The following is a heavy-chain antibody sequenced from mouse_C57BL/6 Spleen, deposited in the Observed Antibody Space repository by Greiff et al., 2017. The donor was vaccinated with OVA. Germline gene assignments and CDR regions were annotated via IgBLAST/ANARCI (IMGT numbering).Heavy chain of an antibody. D-gene: IGHD1-2*01. Sequence: QVQLQQPGAELVKPGASVKLSCKASGYTFTSYWMHWVKQRPGQGLEWIGMIHPNSGSTNYNEKFKSKATLTVDKSSSTAYMQLSSLTSEDSAVYYCARDTDVGYSMDYWGQGTTLTVSS. CDR3: ARDTDVGYSMDY. J-gene: IGHJ4*01. CDR1: GYTFTSYW. V-gene: IGHV1-64*01. CDR2: IHPNSGST.